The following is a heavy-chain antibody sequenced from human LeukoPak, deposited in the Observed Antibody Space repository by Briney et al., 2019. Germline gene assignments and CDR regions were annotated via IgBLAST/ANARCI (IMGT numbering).Heavy chain of an antibody. D-gene: IGHD2-15*01. CDR1: GYTFINYG. V-gene: IGHV1-46*01. CDR3: ARSRRYCSGGSCYIGNYYYMDV. Sequence: EAAVTVSYKAAGYTFINYGITWVRQDPGQGVEGMGIINPSGGSTSYAQKFQGRVTITRDTSTSTVYMELSSLRSEDTAVYYCARSRRYCSGGSCYIGNYYYMDVWGKGTTVTISS. J-gene: IGHJ6*03. CDR2: INPSGGST.